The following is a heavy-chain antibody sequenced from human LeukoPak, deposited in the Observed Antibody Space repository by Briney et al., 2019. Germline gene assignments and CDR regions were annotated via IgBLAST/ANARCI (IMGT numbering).Heavy chain of an antibody. J-gene: IGHJ3*02. CDR2: ISYDGSNK. CDR3: AGTLYSGYGLGSLGAFDI. V-gene: IGHV3-30*03. D-gene: IGHD5-12*01. Sequence: GGSLRLSCAASGFTFSSYGMHWVRQAPGKGLEWVAVISYDGSNKYYADSVKGRFTISRDNSKNTLYLQMNSLRAEDTAVYYCAGTLYSGYGLGSLGAFDIWGRGTMVTVSS. CDR1: GFTFSSYG.